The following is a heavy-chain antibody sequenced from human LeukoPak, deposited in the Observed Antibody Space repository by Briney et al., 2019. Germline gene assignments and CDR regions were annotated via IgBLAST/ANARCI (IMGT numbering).Heavy chain of an antibody. CDR2: ISGSGGST. Sequence: GGSLRLSCAASGFTFSSYAMSWVRQAPGKGLEWVSAISGSGGSTYYADSVKGRFTISRDNSKSTLYLQMNSLRAEDTAVYYCAEDTIRNYCTSTSCYVVYWGQGTLVTVSS. D-gene: IGHD2-2*01. CDR1: GFTFSSYA. CDR3: AEDTIRNYCTSTSCYVVY. V-gene: IGHV3-23*01. J-gene: IGHJ4*02.